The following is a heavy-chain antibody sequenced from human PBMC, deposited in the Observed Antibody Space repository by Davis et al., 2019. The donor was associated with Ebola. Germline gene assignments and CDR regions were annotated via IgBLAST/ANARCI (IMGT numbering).Heavy chain of an antibody. Sequence: LRLSCATSGDSVSSNSAAWNWIRQSPSRGLEWLGRTYYRSKWYNDYAVSVKSRITINPDTSKNQFSLQLNSVTPEDTALYYCARESSDLGHAFDIWGQGTMVTVSS. CDR3: ARESSDLGHAFDI. V-gene: IGHV6-1*01. CDR2: TYYRSKWYN. D-gene: IGHD7-27*01. CDR1: GDSVSSNSAA. J-gene: IGHJ3*02.